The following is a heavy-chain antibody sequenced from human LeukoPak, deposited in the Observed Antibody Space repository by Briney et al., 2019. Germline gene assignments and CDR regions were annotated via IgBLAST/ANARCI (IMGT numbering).Heavy chain of an antibody. CDR1: GYTFTSYY. V-gene: IGHV1-46*01. CDR2: INPSGGST. J-gene: IGHJ5*02. Sequence: ASVKVSCKASGYTFTSYYVHWVRQAPGQGLEWMGIINPSGGSTSYAQKFQGRVTVTRDTSTSTVYMELSSLRSEDTAVYYCARGRYCSSTSCYLSDPWGQGTLVTVSS. CDR3: ARGRYCSSTSCYLSDP. D-gene: IGHD2-2*01.